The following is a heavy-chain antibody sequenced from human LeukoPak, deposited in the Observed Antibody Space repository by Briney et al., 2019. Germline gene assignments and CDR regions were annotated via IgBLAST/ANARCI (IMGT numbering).Heavy chain of an antibody. CDR2: IYYSGGT. D-gene: IGHD3-16*01. Sequence: SETLSLTCTVSGGSISSYYWSWIRQPPGKGLEWIGYIYYSGGTNYNPSLKSRVTISVDTSKNQFSLKLSSVTAADTAVYYCARFVRGTYYFDYWGQGTLVTASS. CDR3: ARFVRGTYYFDY. J-gene: IGHJ4*02. V-gene: IGHV4-59*08. CDR1: GGSISSYY.